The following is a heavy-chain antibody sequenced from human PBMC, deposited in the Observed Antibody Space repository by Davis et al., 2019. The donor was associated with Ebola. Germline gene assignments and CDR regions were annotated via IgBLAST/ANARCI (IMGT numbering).Heavy chain of an antibody. CDR3: AKADYGDRFYFDS. Sequence: SVKGRFTISRDNSKNTLYLQMNSLSAEDTAVYYCAKADYGDRFYFDSWGQGTLVIVSS. V-gene: IGHV3-33*06. D-gene: IGHD4-17*01. J-gene: IGHJ4*02.